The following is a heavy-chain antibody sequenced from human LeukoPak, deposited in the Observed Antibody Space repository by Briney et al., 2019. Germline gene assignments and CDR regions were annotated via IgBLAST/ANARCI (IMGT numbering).Heavy chain of an antibody. Sequence: GGSLRLSCAASGFTFSNYWMHWVRQTPGKGLVWVSRINGDGSSTNYADSVNGRFTVSRDNSKNTLYLQSNNLRAEDTAVYYCLAAAGTVYWGQGTLVTVSS. V-gene: IGHV3-74*01. CDR2: INGDGSST. CDR3: LAAAGTVY. J-gene: IGHJ4*02. CDR1: GFTFSNYW. D-gene: IGHD6-13*01.